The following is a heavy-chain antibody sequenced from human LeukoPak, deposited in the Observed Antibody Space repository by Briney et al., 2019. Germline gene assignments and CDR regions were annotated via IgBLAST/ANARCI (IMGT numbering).Heavy chain of an antibody. CDR2: IIPIFGTA. CDR3: ARLSDILTGYYGY. D-gene: IGHD3-9*01. Sequence: SVKVSCKASGGTFSSYAISWVRQAPGQGLEWMGGIIPIFGTANYAQKFQGRVTITADKSTSTAYMELSSLRFEDTAVYYCARLSDILTGYYGYWGQGTLVTVSS. V-gene: IGHV1-69*06. J-gene: IGHJ4*02. CDR1: GGTFSSYA.